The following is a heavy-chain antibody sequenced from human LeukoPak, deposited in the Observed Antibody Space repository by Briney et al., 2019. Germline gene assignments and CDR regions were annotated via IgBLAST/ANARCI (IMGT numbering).Heavy chain of an antibody. D-gene: IGHD2-2*01. CDR1: GGSISSHY. J-gene: IGHJ4*02. V-gene: IGHV4-59*08. CDR2: IYYSGTT. Sequence: SETLSLTCTVSGGSISSHYWSWIRQPPGKGLEWIGYIYYSGTTNYNPSLKGRVTISVDTSKNQFSLKLSSVTAADTAVYYCARHLGSASPFDYWGQGSLITVSS. CDR3: ARHLGSASPFDY.